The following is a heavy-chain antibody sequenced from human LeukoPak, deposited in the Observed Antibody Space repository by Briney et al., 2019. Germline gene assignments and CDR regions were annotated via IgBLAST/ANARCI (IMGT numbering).Heavy chain of an antibody. Sequence: GGSLRLSCAASGFTFSSYAMSWVRQAPGKGLEWVSAISGSGGSTYYADSVKGRFTISRDNSKNTLYLQMNSLRAEDTAVYYFAKEFLPPHFWGGGLDYWGQGTLVTVSS. D-gene: IGHD3-3*02. J-gene: IGHJ4*02. CDR3: AKEFLPPHFWGGGLDY. V-gene: IGHV3-23*01. CDR2: ISGSGGST. CDR1: GFTFSSYA.